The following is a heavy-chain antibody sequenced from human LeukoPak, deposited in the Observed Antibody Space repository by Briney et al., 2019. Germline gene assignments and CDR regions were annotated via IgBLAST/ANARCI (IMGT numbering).Heavy chain of an antibody. CDR3: ARGKGFGVYYYGMDV. J-gene: IGHJ6*02. V-gene: IGHV1-69*01. Sequence: SVKVSCKASGGTFSSHAISWVRQAPGQGLEWMGGIIPIFGTANYAQKFQGRVTITADESTSTAYMELSSLRSEDTAVYYCARGKGFGVYYYGMDVWGQGTTVTVSS. CDR2: IIPIFGTA. CDR1: GGTFSSHA. D-gene: IGHD3-10*01.